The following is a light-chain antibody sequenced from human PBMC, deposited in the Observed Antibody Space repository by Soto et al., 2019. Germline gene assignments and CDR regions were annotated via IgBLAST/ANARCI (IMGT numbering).Light chain of an antibody. Sequence: DIQMTQSPSSLSASVGDRVTITCRASQDISSRLAWYQQKPEKAPKSLIYAASSLQKWVPSRFSGTGSGTEFTLTIRSLQPEDFATYYCQQYITYPITFGQGTRLEIK. CDR3: QQYITYPIT. CDR1: QDISSR. CDR2: AAS. V-gene: IGKV1D-16*01. J-gene: IGKJ5*01.